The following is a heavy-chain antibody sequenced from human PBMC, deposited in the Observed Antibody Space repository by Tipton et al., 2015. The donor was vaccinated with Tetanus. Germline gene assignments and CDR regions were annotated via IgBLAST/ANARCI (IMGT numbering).Heavy chain of an antibody. CDR2: ISVRGSHT. V-gene: IGHV3-23*01. Sequence: LSLTCAASGFTFSNYAMAWVRQAPGKGLEWVSGISVRGSHTYYADPVKGRFSISRDNSKNTVYLQMNSLRGEDTAVYYCAKDPASRGWFDPWGQGTLVSVSS. CDR1: GFTFSNYA. J-gene: IGHJ5*02. CDR3: AKDPASRGWFDP.